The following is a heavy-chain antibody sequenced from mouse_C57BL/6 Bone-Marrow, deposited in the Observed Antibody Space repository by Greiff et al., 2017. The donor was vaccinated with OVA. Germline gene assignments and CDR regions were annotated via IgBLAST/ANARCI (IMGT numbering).Heavy chain of an antibody. V-gene: IGHV5-6*01. CDR2: ISSGGSYT. CDR3: ARHYYGSSYFDY. Sequence: EVQLVESGGDLVKPGGSLKLSCAASGFTFSSYGMSWVHQTPDKRLAWVATISSGGSYTYYPDSVKGRFTISRDNAKNTLYLQMSSLKSEDTAMYYCARHYYGSSYFDYWGQGTTLTVSS. D-gene: IGHD1-1*01. CDR1: GFTFSSYG. J-gene: IGHJ2*01.